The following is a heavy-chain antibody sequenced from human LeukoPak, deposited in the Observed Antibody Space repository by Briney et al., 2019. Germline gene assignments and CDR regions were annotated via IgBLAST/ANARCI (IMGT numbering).Heavy chain of an antibody. CDR3: SKDSDYNYGSESSIDY. CDR2: ICWISGSI. D-gene: IGHD3-10*01. J-gene: IGHJ4*02. Sequence: GGSLRLSCAASRFIFDDYAMHWVRQAPGKGLEWVSHICWISGSIDYADSVKGRFTISRDSAKKSLYLQINRPRAQDTALYYCSKDSDYNYGSESSIDYWGQGTLVTVSS. CDR1: RFIFDDYA. V-gene: IGHV3-9*01.